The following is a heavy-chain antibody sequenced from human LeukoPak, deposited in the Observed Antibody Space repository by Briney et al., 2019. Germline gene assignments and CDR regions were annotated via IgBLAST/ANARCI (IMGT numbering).Heavy chain of an antibody. CDR2: VNRDGSET. Sequence: GGSLRLSCAASGFALSSHWMTWVRQVPGRGPEWVANVNRDGSETYYVDSVKGRFTISRDNDKNTLYLQMNSLRAEDTAVYYCEAYGSVWGQGTLVIVSS. V-gene: IGHV3-7*03. J-gene: IGHJ4*02. CDR1: GFALSSHW. CDR3: EAYGSV. D-gene: IGHD3-10*01.